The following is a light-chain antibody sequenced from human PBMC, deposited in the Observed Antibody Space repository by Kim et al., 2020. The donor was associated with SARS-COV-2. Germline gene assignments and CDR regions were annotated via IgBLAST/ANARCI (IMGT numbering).Light chain of an antibody. CDR2: DDS. J-gene: IGLJ3*02. CDR1: NCGGKS. Sequence: TARITFRGTNCGGKSVFWCQLKAGQAPVLVISDDSSRPSGISGRFSGSNSGDTATLTISRVEGEDEADYHCQVWDRTYDHVVFGGGTQLTVL. V-gene: IGLV3-21*02. CDR3: QVWDRTYDHVV.